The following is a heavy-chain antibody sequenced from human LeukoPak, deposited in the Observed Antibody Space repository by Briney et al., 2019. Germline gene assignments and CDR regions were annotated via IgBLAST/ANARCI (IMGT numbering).Heavy chain of an antibody. D-gene: IGHD6-13*01. CDR1: GYSVSSGFY. CDR3: ARTGYSSSWYYLDY. J-gene: IGHJ4*02. V-gene: IGHV4-38-2*02. Sequence: SETLSLTCTVSGYSVSSGFYWGWFRQPPGKGLEWVGIIYHSGNTYYNPSLKSRVTMSLDTSKNQFSLKLTSVTAADTAVYYCARTGYSSSWYYLDYWGQGILVTVSS. CDR2: IYHSGNT.